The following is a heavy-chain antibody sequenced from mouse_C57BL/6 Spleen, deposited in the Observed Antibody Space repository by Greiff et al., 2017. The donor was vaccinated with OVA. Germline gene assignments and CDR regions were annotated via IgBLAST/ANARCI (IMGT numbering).Heavy chain of an antibody. Sequence: EVKVVESGGGLVKPGGSLKLSCAASGFTFSSYAMSWVRQTPEKRLEWVATISDGGSYTYYPDNVKGRFTISRDNAKNNLYLQMSHLKSEDTAMYYCARDRDSNYVLYFDYWGQGTTLTVSS. D-gene: IGHD2-5*01. V-gene: IGHV5-4*01. CDR1: GFTFSSYA. J-gene: IGHJ2*01. CDR3: ARDRDSNYVLYFDY. CDR2: ISDGGSYT.